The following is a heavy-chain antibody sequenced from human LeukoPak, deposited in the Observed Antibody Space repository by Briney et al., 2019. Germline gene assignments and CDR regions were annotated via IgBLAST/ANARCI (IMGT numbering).Heavy chain of an antibody. J-gene: IGHJ4*02. CDR2: IKQDGSEK. Sequence: GSLRLSCAASGFTFSSYWMSWVRQAPGKGLEWVANIKQDGSEKYYVDSVKGRFTISRDNAKNSLYLQMSSLRAEDTAIYYCARALYNRGWYPDYFDSWGQGTLVTVSA. CDR3: ARALYNRGWYPDYFDS. D-gene: IGHD6-19*01. CDR1: GFTFSSYW. V-gene: IGHV3-7*01.